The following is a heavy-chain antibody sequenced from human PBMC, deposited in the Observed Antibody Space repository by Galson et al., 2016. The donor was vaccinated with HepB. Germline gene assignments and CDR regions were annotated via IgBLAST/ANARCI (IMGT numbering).Heavy chain of an antibody. V-gene: IGHV3-30*18. CDR3: AKGGYCSGGTWHLGGYYGVDV. CDR1: GFTFDSNY. Sequence: SLRLSCAASGFTFDSNYMHWVRQASGQGLEWLAVISFDGSIKKYVDSVEGRFTISRDNLENTLYLQMNSLTSADTAVYYCAKGGYCSGGTWHLGGYYGVDVWGKGTTVIVSS. CDR2: ISFDGSIK. J-gene: IGHJ6*04. D-gene: IGHD2-15*01.